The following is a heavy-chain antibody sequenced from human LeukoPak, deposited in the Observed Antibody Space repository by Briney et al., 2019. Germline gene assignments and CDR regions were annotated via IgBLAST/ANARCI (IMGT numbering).Heavy chain of an antibody. J-gene: IGHJ4*02. CDR1: GFTFSSYG. Sequence: PTGGSLRLSCAASGFTFSSYGMHWVRQAPGKGLEWVAVIWYDGSNKYYADSVKGRFSISKDNSKNTLYLQMNSLRAEDTAVYYCGTHGGPGGHIEYWGQGTLVTVSS. CDR2: IWYDGSNK. D-gene: IGHD4-23*01. CDR3: GTHGGPGGHIEY. V-gene: IGHV3-33*01.